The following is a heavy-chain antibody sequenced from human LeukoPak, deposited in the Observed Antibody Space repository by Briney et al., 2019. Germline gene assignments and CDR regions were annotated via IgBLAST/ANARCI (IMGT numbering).Heavy chain of an antibody. CDR2: ISYDGSNK. D-gene: IGHD3-10*01. Sequence: GGSLRLSCAASGFTFSSYGMHWVRQAPGKGLEWVAVISYDGSNKYYADSVKGRFTISRDNSKNTLYLQMNSLRAEDTAVYYCAKVEHYYGSGSYAPAFDIWGQGTMVTVSS. CDR3: AKVEHYYGSGSYAPAFDI. CDR1: GFTFSSYG. J-gene: IGHJ3*02. V-gene: IGHV3-30*18.